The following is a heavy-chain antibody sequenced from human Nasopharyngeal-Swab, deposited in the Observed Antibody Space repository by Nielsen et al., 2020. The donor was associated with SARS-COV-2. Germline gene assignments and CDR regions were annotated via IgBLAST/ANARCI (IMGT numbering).Heavy chain of an antibody. V-gene: IGHV4-39*07. CDR3: ARAGDFWSGWSANYYMDV. J-gene: IGHJ6*03. Sequence: GSLRLSCTVSGGSISSSSYYWGWIRQPPGKGLEWIGSIYYSGSTCYNPSLKSRVTISVDTSKNQFSLKLSSVTAADTAVYYCARAGDFWSGWSANYYMDVWGKGTTVTVSS. D-gene: IGHD3-3*01. CDR1: GGSISSSSYY. CDR2: IYYSGST.